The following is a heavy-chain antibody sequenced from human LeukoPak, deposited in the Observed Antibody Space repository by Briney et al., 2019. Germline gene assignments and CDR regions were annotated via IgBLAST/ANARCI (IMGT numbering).Heavy chain of an antibody. Sequence: GGSLRLSCAASGFTFSKHWMHWVRQAPGKGLEWVSAISGSGGSTYYADSVKGRFTISRDNSKNTLYLQMNSLRAEDTAVYYCAKGYTAMGGWGQGTLVTVSS. CDR3: AKGYTAMGG. V-gene: IGHV3-23*01. D-gene: IGHD5-18*01. CDR2: ISGSGGST. J-gene: IGHJ4*02. CDR1: GFTFSKHW.